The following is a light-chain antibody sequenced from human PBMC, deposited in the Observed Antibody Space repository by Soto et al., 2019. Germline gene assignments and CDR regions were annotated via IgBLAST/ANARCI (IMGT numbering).Light chain of an antibody. CDR1: SSDVGGYNY. CDR3: QSYDNILSGPL. V-gene: IGLV2-11*01. CDR2: DVS. J-gene: IGLJ3*02. Sequence: QSVLTQPRSVSGSPGQSVTISCTGTSSDVGGYNYVSWYQQHPGKAPKLMIYDVSKRPSGVPDRFSGSKSGTSASLAITGLRAEDEADYYCQSYDNILSGPLFGGGTKVTVL.